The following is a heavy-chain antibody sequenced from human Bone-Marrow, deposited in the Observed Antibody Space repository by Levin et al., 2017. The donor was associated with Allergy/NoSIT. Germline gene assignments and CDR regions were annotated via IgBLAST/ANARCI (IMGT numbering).Heavy chain of an antibody. J-gene: IGHJ4*02. CDR3: ARGAPSLWRGELNTYFDY. CDR2: VFDAGTT. D-gene: IGHD2-21*01. Sequence: KASETLSLTCTVSGDSMTTYYWNWIRQSPERKLEWIGYVFDAGTTKYLPSLKSRVAISVDTSNNQFSLKLTSVTAADTAIYYCARGAPSLWRGELNTYFDYWGQGALVTVSS. CDR1: GDSMTTYY. V-gene: IGHV4-59*01.